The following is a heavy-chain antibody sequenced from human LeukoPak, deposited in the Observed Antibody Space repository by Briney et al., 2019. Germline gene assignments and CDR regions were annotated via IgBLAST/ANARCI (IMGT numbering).Heavy chain of an antibody. CDR1: GGSISSYY. D-gene: IGHD6-19*01. Sequence: SSETLSLTCTVSGGSISSYYWSWIRQPPGKGLEWIGYIYYSGSTNYNPSLKSRVTISVDTSKNQFSLKLSSVTAADTAVYYCARHQSGWYGPQSNWFDPWGQGTLVTVSS. CDR3: ARHQSGWYGPQSNWFDP. V-gene: IGHV4-59*08. J-gene: IGHJ5*02. CDR2: IYYSGST.